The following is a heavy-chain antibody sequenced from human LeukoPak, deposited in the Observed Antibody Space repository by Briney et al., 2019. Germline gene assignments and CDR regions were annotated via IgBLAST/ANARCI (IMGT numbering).Heavy chain of an antibody. V-gene: IGHV4-28*01. CDR3: AKSVDGGNSPFDY. D-gene: IGHD4-23*01. Sequence: SETLSLTCAVSGYSISSTNWWGWIRPPPGKGLEWIGYIYYSGITHYNPSLKSRVTMSVDASKNQFSLKLSSVTAVDTAIYYCAKSVDGGNSPFDYWGQGTLVTVSS. CDR2: IYYSGIT. CDR1: GYSISSTNW. J-gene: IGHJ4*02.